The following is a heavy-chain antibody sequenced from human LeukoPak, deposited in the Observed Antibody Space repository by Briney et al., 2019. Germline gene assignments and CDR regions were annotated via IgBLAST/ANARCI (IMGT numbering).Heavy chain of an antibody. Sequence: GASVKVSCKASGYTFTSYGISWLRQAPGQGLEWMGWISAYNGNTKYAQKLQGRVTMTTGPSTSTAYMELRSLRSDDTALYYCARAERFLEWYEDAFDIWGQGTMVTVSS. CDR1: GYTFTSYG. D-gene: IGHD3-3*01. J-gene: IGHJ3*02. CDR2: ISAYNGNT. V-gene: IGHV1-18*01. CDR3: ARAERFLEWYEDAFDI.